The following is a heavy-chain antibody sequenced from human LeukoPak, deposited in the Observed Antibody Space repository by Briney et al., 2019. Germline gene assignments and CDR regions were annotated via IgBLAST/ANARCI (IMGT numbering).Heavy chain of an antibody. CDR2: MYYSGST. V-gene: IGHV4-59*01. D-gene: IGHD3-10*01. CDR1: GGSISSYY. Sequence: SETLSLTCTVSGGSISSYYWSWIRQPPGKGLEWIGYMYYSGSTSHNPSLKSRVTMSLDTSKNQFSLKLSSVTAADTAVYYCARGITMVRALYFDLWGRGTLVTVSS. CDR3: ARGITMVRALYFDL. J-gene: IGHJ2*01.